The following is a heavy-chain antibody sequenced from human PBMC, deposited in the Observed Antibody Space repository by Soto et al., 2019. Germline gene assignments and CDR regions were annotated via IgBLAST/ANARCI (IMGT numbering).Heavy chain of an antibody. CDR1: GFIFSDYA. CDR2: VHGFWGGGT. Sequence: LRLSCLGSGFIFSDYAMHWVRQAPGKELEYVSLVHGFWGGGTWLADSVKGRFTSSRDNSKNTLYLQMSSLTPEDTAVYYCVRENYGMDVWGQGTSVTVSS. CDR3: VRENYGMDV. V-gene: IGHV3-64D*08. J-gene: IGHJ6*02.